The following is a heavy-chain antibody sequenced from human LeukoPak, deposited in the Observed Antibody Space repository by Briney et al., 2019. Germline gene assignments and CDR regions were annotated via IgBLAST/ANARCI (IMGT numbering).Heavy chain of an antibody. CDR1: GFTFSSYA. CDR3: ARASMTSGYYYGMDD. Sequence: GGPLRLSCAASGFTFSSYAMSWVRQAPGKGLEWVSYISSSGSTIYYADSVKGRFTISRDNAKNSLYLQMNSLRAEDTAVYYCARASMTSGYYYGMDDWGQGTTVTVSS. V-gene: IGHV3-48*04. CDR2: ISSSGSTI. J-gene: IGHJ6*02. D-gene: IGHD3-10*01.